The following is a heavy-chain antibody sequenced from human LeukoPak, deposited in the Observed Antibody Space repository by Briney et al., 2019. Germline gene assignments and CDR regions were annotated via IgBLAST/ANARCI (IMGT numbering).Heavy chain of an antibody. CDR2: ISSSSSYI. D-gene: IGHD3-16*02. CDR1: GFTFSSYS. V-gene: IGHV3-21*01. CDR3: ATGGDYVWGSYRYTHY. J-gene: IGHJ4*02. Sequence: GGSLRLSCAASGFTFSSYSMNWVRQAPGKGLEWVSSISSSSSYIYYADSVKGRFTISRDNAKNSLYLQMNSLRAEDTAVYYCATGGDYVWGSYRYTHYWGQGTLVSVSS.